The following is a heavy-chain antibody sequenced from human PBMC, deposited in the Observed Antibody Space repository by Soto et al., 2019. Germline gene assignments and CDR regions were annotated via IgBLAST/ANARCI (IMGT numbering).Heavy chain of an antibody. V-gene: IGHV3-7*01. Sequence: EVQLVEAGGGLVQPGGSLRLSCAASGFTFTTYWMSWVRQSPGKGREGVASIKQHGSEEFYVDSVRGRFAISRDNAKNSLYLQMNSLRAEDTAVYHCATSSDTGYIFDFWGQGTLVAVSS. CDR1: GFTFTTYW. CDR2: IKQHGSEE. CDR3: ATSSDTGYIFDF. J-gene: IGHJ4*02. D-gene: IGHD3-9*01.